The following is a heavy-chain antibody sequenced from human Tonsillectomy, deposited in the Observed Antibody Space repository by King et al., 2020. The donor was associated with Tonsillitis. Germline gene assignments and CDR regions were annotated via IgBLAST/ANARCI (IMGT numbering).Heavy chain of an antibody. Sequence: QLVQSGGGVVQPGRSLRLSCAASGFIFSSYAMHWVRQAPGKGLEWVAVISYDGSNKYYADSVKGRFTISRDISKNTLYLQMNSLRAEDTAVYYCARSAVSGSYYYYGMDVWGQGTTVTVSS. CDR3: ARSAVSGSYYYYGMDV. J-gene: IGHJ6*02. CDR2: ISYDGSNK. V-gene: IGHV3-30*04. D-gene: IGHD1-26*01. CDR1: GFIFSSYA.